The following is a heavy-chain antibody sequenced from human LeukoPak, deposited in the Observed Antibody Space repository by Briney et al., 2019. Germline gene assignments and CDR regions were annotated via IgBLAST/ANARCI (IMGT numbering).Heavy chain of an antibody. D-gene: IGHD6-19*01. CDR3: AKNIAVAGTGDY. Sequence: PGGSLRLSCAASGFTFSSYTMSWVRQAPGKGLEWVSAISGSGGSTYYADSVKGRFTISRDNSKNTLYLQMNSLRAEDTAVYYCAKNIAVAGTGDYWGQGTLVTVSS. CDR1: GFTFSSYT. J-gene: IGHJ4*02. CDR2: ISGSGGST. V-gene: IGHV3-23*01.